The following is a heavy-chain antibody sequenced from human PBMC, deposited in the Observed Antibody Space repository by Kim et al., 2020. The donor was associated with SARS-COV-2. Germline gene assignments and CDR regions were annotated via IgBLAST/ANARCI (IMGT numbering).Heavy chain of an antibody. CDR3: TRDPSPSEWSPFDS. V-gene: IGHV3-48*03. Sequence: GGSLRLSCAASGFTFYNYEMNWVRQAPGKGLEWVSYISTSGGTRYYADSVKGRFTISRDNARNSLYLEMNSLRAEDTAVYYCTRDPSPSEWSPFDSWGQGTLVTVSS. J-gene: IGHJ4*02. CDR2: ISTSGGTR. CDR1: GFTFYNYE. D-gene: IGHD3-3*01.